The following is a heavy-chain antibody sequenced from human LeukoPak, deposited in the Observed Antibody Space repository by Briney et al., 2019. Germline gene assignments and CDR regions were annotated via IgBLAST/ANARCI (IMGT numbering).Heavy chain of an antibody. CDR1: GGSISNYY. D-gene: IGHD3-16*01. J-gene: IGHJ4*02. CDR3: ATAGYNDGNPFEY. Sequence: KPSETLSLTCTVSGGSISNYYWSWIRQPPGKGLEWIGYIYYSGSTNYNPSLKSRVTISVDTSKNQFSLKLTSVTAADRAVYYCATAGYNDGNPFEYWGQGTLVTVSS. V-gene: IGHV4-59*01. CDR2: IYYSGST.